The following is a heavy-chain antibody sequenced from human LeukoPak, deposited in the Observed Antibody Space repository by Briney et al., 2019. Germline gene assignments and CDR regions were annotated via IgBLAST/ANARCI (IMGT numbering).Heavy chain of an antibody. CDR2: VKSKTDGGTT. Sequence: GGSRRPSCASPGSTLGNAWMSWARHAPRKGREWVGLVKSKTDGGTTDYAAPVKGRFTISRDDSKNTLYLQMNSLKTEDTAVYYCTTDLQEWGQGIAAAGTGNFDYWGQGTLVTVSS. CDR3: TTDLQEWGQGIAAAGTGNFDY. D-gene: IGHD6-13*01. V-gene: IGHV3-15*01. J-gene: IGHJ4*02. CDR1: GSTLGNAW.